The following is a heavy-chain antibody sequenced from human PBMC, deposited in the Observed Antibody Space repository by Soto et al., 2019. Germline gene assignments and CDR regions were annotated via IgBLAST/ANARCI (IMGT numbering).Heavy chain of an antibody. CDR2: IWYDASKQ. Sequence: GGSLRLSCETSGFSFSFYGMHWVRQAPGKGLEWVAVIWYDASKQFYAASVEGRFTISRDNSKAILYLQMNSLRAEDTAVYYCAAWAEGATEVHWGQGTLVTVSS. CDR1: GFSFSFYG. V-gene: IGHV3-33*01. J-gene: IGHJ4*02. CDR3: AAWAEGATEVH. D-gene: IGHD2-15*01.